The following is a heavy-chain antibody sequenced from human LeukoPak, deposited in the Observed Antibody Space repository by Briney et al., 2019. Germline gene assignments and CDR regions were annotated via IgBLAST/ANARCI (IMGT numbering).Heavy chain of an antibody. D-gene: IGHD6-13*01. Sequence: GGSLRLSCAASGFTFSSYSMNWVRQAPGKGLEWVSSISSSSSYIYYADSVKGRFTISRDNAKNSLYLQMNSLRAEDTAVYYCARDPGGSSWPYYYYYYMDVWGKGTTVTVSS. V-gene: IGHV3-21*01. CDR3: ARDPGGSSWPYYYYYYMDV. CDR1: GFTFSSYS. J-gene: IGHJ6*03. CDR2: ISSSSSYI.